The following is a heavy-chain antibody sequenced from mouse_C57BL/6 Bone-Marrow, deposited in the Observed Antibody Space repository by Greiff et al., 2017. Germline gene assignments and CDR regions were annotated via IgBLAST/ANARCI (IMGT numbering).Heavy chain of an antibody. V-gene: IGHV14-4*01. D-gene: IGHD1-1*01. CDR3: TTLDYYGSSSYYFDY. J-gene: IGHJ2*01. CDR1: GFNIKDDY. CDR2: IDPENGDT. Sequence: EVQGVESGAELVRPGASVKLSCTASGFNIKDDYMHWVKQRPEQGLEWIGWIDPENGDTEYASKFQGKATITADTSSNTAYLQLSSLTSEDTAVYYCTTLDYYGSSSYYFDYWGQGTTLTVSS.